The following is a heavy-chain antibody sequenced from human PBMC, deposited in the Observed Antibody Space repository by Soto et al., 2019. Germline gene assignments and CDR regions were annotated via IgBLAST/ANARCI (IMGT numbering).Heavy chain of an antibody. J-gene: IGHJ6*04. D-gene: IGHD6-25*01. V-gene: IGHV4-61*01. CDR1: GGSVSSGSYY. CDR3: ARDFPVAAAGTYNSYALNV. Sequence: SETLSLTCTVSGGSVSSGSYYWSWIRQPPGKGLEWIGYIYYSGSTNYNPSLKSRVTISVDTSKNQLSLKLSSVTAADTAVYYCARDFPVAAAGTYNSYALNVWAKATTVTV. CDR2: IYYSGST.